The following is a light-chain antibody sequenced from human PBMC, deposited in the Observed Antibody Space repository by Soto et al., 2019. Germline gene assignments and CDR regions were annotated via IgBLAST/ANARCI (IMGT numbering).Light chain of an antibody. CDR3: QQRSNWPPIT. Sequence: EIVLTQSPGTLSLSPGERATLSCRASQSFSSNYLAWYQQKPGQAPRLLIYGASSRATGIPDRFSGSGSGTDFTRTISRLEPEDFAVYYCQQRSNWPPITFGQGTRLEIK. J-gene: IGKJ5*01. CDR1: QSFSSNY. V-gene: IGKV3D-20*02. CDR2: GAS.